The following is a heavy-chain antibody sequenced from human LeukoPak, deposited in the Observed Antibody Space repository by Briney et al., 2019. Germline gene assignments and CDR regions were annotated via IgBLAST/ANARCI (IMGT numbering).Heavy chain of an antibody. J-gene: IGHJ4*02. Sequence: PGGPLRLSCAASGFTFSSCAMTWGRQTPGKGLEWVSAISGSGGSTYYADSVTGRFTISRDNSKNTLYLQMNSLRAEDTAVYYCAKDLVTARGGYYFDYWGQGTLVTVST. D-gene: IGHD1-26*01. CDR2: ISGSGGST. CDR1: GFTFSSCA. V-gene: IGHV3-23*01. CDR3: AKDLVTARGGYYFDY.